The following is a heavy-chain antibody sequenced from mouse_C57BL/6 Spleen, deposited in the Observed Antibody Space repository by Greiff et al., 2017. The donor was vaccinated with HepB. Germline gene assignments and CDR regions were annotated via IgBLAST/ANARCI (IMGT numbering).Heavy chain of an antibody. V-gene: IGHV5-9-1*02. D-gene: IGHD2-4*01. CDR2: ISSGGDYI. CDR1: GFTFSSYA. CDR3: TSLYDYDDYAMDY. Sequence: EVQRVESGEGLVKPGGSLKLSCAASGFTFSSYAMSWVRQTPEKRLEWVAYISSGGDYIYYADTVKGRFTISRDNARNTLYLQMSSLKSEDTAMYYCTSLYDYDDYAMDYWGQGTSVTVSS. J-gene: IGHJ4*01.